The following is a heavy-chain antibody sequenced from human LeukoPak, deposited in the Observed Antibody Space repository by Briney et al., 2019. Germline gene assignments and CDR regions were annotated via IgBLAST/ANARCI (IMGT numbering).Heavy chain of an antibody. CDR1: GFNFNDAW. CDR2: LKSRGGGETA. CDR3: SWELDVSFGRRLEH. D-gene: IGHD1-1*01. V-gene: IGHV3-15*01. Sequence: KAGGSLRLSCAVSGFNFNDAWMSWVRQAPGKGLEWVGRLKSRGGGETADYSAPVKGRFTVSRDDSQNTLYLQMNSLKIEDTAVYFCSWELDVSFGRRLEHWGQGTLVTVAS. J-gene: IGHJ5*02.